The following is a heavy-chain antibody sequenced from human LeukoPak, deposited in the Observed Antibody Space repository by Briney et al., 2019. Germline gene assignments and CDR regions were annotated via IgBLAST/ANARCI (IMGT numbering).Heavy chain of an antibody. J-gene: IGHJ4*02. Sequence: GESLKISCEGSGYSFTNYWIVWVRQMPGKGLEWMAIIYPGDSDTRYSPSFQGQVTISADKSISTAYLQWSSLKASDTATYYCARRGSSSSLVYFDYWGQGTLVTVSS. V-gene: IGHV5-51*01. CDR3: ARRGSSSSLVYFDY. D-gene: IGHD6-6*01. CDR1: GYSFTNYW. CDR2: IYPGDSDT.